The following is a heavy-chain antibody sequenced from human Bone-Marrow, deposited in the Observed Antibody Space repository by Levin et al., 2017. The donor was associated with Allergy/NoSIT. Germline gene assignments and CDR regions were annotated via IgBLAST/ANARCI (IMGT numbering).Heavy chain of an antibody. CDR2: IEWDDEK. V-gene: IGHV2-70*11. CDR3: ARTKTTVVGFDF. Sequence: SGPTLVKPTETLTLTCTFSGFSLNTDEMGVNWIRQSPGKALEWLARIEWDDEKYYSPSLRTRLTISKGSSTDQVVLTLTNVAPADTGTYYCARTKTTVVGFDFWGQGTLVTVSS. D-gene: IGHD1-1*01. CDR1: GFSLNTDEMG. J-gene: IGHJ4*02.